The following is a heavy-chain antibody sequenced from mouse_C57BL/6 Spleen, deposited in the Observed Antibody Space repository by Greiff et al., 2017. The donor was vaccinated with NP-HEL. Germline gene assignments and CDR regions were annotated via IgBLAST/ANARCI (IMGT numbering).Heavy chain of an antibody. CDR1: GFTFTDYY. D-gene: IGHD1-1*01. J-gene: IGHJ4*01. V-gene: IGHV7-3*01. Sequence: DVKLVESGGGLVQPGGSLSLSCAASGFTFTDYYMSWVRQPPGKALEWLGFIRNKANGYTTEYSASVKGRFTISRDNSQSILYLQMNALRAEDSATYYCARWYYGSPYYYAMDYWGQGTSVTVSS. CDR2: IRNKANGYTT. CDR3: ARWYYGSPYYYAMDY.